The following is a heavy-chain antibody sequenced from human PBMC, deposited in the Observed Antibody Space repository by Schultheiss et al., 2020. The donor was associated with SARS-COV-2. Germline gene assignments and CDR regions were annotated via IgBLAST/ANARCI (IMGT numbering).Heavy chain of an antibody. J-gene: IGHJ6*02. CDR1: GGSISSYY. V-gene: IGHV4-39*01. D-gene: IGHD4-17*01. Sequence: SETLSLTCTVSGGSISSYYWGWIRQPPGKGLEWIGSIYYSGSTYYNPSLKSRVTISVDTSKNQFSLKLSSVTAADTAVYYCASRDYGEDYYYGMDVWGQGTTVTVSS. CDR3: ASRDYGEDYYYGMDV. CDR2: IYYSGST.